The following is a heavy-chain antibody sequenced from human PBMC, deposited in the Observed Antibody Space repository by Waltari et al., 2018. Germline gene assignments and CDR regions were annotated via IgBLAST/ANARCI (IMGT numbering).Heavy chain of an antibody. CDR3: ARDAYYYDSSGYYYQCYFDY. V-gene: IGHV1-2*02. CDR1: GYTFTGYY. Sequence: QVQLVQSGAEVKKPGASVKVSCKASGYTFTGYYMHWVRQAPGQGLAWMGWINPNSGGTNYAQKFQGRVTMTRDTSISTAYMELSRLRSDDTAVYYCARDAYYYDSSGYYYQCYFDYWGQGTLVTVSS. CDR2: INPNSGGT. D-gene: IGHD3-22*01. J-gene: IGHJ4*02.